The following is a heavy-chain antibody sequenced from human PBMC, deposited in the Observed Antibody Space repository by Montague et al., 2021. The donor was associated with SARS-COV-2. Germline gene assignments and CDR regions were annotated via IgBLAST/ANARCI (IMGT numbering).Heavy chain of an antibody. Sequence: FRRLSWAASGLTVSSTYVGWVRQAPGKGLEWVAVITSSSTTYYAESVKGRFTISRHNSNNTVSLQMSSLRLEDTAVYYCARISTWGQGTLVTVSS. CDR1: GLTVSSTY. CDR3: ARIST. V-gene: IGHV3-53*04. CDR2: ITSSSTT. J-gene: IGHJ1*01.